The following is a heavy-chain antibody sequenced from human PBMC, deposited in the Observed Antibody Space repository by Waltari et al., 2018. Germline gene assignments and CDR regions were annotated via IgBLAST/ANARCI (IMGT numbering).Heavy chain of an antibody. CDR2: IKQDGSEN. CDR3: ARDSGGMDV. Sequence: EVQLVESGGGLVQPGGPLSLSCAASGFSLSNHWITWVRQAPGKGPEWVSTIKQDGSENFYVDSVKGRFTISRDTAKSSVFLQMNSLSAEDTAVYYCARDSGGMDVWGQGTTVTVSS. V-gene: IGHV3-7*01. D-gene: IGHD1-26*01. J-gene: IGHJ6*02. CDR1: GFSLSNHW.